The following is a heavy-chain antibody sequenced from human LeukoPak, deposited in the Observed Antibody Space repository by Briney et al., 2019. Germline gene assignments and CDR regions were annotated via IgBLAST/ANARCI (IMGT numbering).Heavy chain of an antibody. CDR2: IKSKTDGGAT. CDR1: GFTFGNAW. V-gene: IGHV3-15*01. J-gene: IGHJ4*02. Sequence: GGSLRLSCAAPGFTFGNAWMSWVRQAPGKGLEWVGRIKSKTDGGATDYAAPVKGRFTISRDDSKSTLYLQMNSLKTEDTAVYYCTTEVLYHFWSAYRYFDYWGQGTLVTVSS. CDR3: TTEVLYHFWSAYRYFDY. D-gene: IGHD3-3*01.